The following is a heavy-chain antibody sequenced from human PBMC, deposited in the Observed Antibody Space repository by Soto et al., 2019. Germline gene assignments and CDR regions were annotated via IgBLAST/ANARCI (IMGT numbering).Heavy chain of an antibody. V-gene: IGHV4-34*01. D-gene: IGHD5-18*01. J-gene: IGHJ4*02. CDR1: GGSFSGYY. Sequence: RSLTCAVYGGSFSGYYWSWIRQPPGKGLEWIGEINHSGSTNYNPSLKSRVTISVDTSKNQFSLKLSSVTAADTAVYYCARDRYSYGGFDYWGQGTLVTVSS. CDR2: INHSGST. CDR3: ARDRYSYGGFDY.